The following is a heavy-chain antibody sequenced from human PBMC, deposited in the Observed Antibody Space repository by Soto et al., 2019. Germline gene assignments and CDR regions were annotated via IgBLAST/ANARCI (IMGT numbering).Heavy chain of an antibody. CDR3: ARVDDFWSGYPNWFDP. J-gene: IGHJ5*02. CDR2: IYYSGST. V-gene: IGHV4-59*01. CDR1: LGSISSYY. Sequence: SETLSLTCTVSLGSISSYYGIWMRQSPGKGLGWIGYIYYSGSTNYNPSLKSRVTISVDTSKNQFSLKLSSVTAADTAVYYCARVDDFWSGYPNWFDPWGQGTLVTVSS. D-gene: IGHD3-3*01.